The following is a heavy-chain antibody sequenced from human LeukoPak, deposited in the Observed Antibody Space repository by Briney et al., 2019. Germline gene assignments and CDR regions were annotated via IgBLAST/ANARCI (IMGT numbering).Heavy chain of an antibody. Sequence: PGGSLRLSCAASGFTFSSFWMHWVRQAPGKGLVWLSRVNGDGNITTYADSVRGRFTISRDNAKNTLYLQMNSLRAEDTAVYYCARRGLVPAFDIWGRGTMVSVTS. D-gene: IGHD3-10*02. CDR2: VNGDGNIT. CDR3: ARRGLVPAFDI. J-gene: IGHJ3*02. CDR1: GFTFSSFW. V-gene: IGHV3-74*01.